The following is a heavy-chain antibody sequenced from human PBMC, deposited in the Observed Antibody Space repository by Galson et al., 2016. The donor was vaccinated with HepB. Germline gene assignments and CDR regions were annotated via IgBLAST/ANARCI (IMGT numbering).Heavy chain of an antibody. D-gene: IGHD3-22*01. CDR1: GFTFSSHA. CDR3: AKGRETMSTFDS. V-gene: IGHV3-23*01. Sequence: SLRLSCAASGFTFSSHAMSWVRQAPGKGLEWVSLVRGHSELIEYAASVKGRFTISRDNSKNTLYLQMNSLSVEDTAVYYCAKGRETMSTFDSWGQGILVTVSS. J-gene: IGHJ4*02. CDR2: VRGHSELI.